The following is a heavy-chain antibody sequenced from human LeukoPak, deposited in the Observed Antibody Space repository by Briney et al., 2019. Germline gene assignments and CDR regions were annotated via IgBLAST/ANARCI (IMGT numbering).Heavy chain of an antibody. CDR3: AREKWLAASAFFDP. Sequence: GGSLRLSRAASEFTFSNSPMSWVRQAPGKGLEWVSAISESGHASFYAASVKGRFTISRDNAKNSLYLQMNSLRVEDTAVYYCAREKWLAASAFFDPWGQGTVVTVSS. D-gene: IGHD6-13*01. J-gene: IGHJ5*01. CDR2: ISESGHAS. CDR1: EFTFSNSP. V-gene: IGHV3-23*01.